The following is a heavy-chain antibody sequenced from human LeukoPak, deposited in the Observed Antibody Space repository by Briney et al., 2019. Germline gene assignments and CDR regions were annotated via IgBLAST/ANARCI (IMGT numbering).Heavy chain of an antibody. Sequence: GASVKVSCKASGGTFSSYAISWVRQAPGQGLEWMGGIIPIFGTANYAQKFQGRVTITADESTSTAYMELSSLRSEDTAVYYCARASGGYCSSTSCYDYWGKGTLVTVSS. D-gene: IGHD2-2*01. CDR2: IIPIFGTA. CDR3: ARASGGYCSSTSCYDY. CDR1: GGTFSSYA. J-gene: IGHJ4*02. V-gene: IGHV1-69*13.